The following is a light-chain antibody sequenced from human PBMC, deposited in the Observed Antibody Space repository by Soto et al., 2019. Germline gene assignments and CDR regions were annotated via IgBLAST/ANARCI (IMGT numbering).Light chain of an antibody. Sequence: EIVMTQSPATLSVSPGERATLSCRASQSVSSNLAWYPQKPCQAPRLLIYGASTRATGIPARFSGSGSGTEFTLTISSLQSEDFAVDYCQQYNNWPPWTFGQGTKVESK. J-gene: IGKJ1*01. V-gene: IGKV3-15*01. CDR3: QQYNNWPPWT. CDR1: QSVSSN. CDR2: GAS.